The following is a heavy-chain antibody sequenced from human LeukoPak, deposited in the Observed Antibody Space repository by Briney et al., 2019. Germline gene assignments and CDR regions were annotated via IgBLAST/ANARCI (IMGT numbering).Heavy chain of an antibody. V-gene: IGHV3-74*01. CDR1: GHPLSGYW. J-gene: IGHJ4*02. Sequence: GGSLRLSCTLSGHPLSGYWTHWARQCPGKGLVWVSRINSDGSTTGYADSVKGRFTISRDNAKNTLYLQTNSLRAEDTAIYYCVRSYDYWGQGTLVTVSS. CDR3: VRSYDY. CDR2: INSDGSTT.